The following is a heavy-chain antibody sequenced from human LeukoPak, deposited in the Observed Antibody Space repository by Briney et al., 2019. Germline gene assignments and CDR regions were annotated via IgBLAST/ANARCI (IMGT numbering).Heavy chain of an antibody. J-gene: IGHJ6*02. Sequence: ASVKVSCKASGYTFTSYGISWVRQAPGQGLEWMGWISAYNGNTNYAQKLQGRVTMTTDTSTSTAYMELRSLRSDDTAVYYCARDSSGWYRGYGMDVWGQGTTVTVSS. D-gene: IGHD6-19*01. CDR1: GYTFTSYG. V-gene: IGHV1-18*01. CDR3: ARDSSGWYRGYGMDV. CDR2: ISAYNGNT.